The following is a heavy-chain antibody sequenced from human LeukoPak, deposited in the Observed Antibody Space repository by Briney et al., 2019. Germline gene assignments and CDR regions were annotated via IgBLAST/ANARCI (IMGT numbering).Heavy chain of an antibody. J-gene: IGHJ4*02. V-gene: IGHV1-69*06. D-gene: IGHD3-22*01. CDR1: GGTLSNYA. Sequence: GASVKVSCKASGGTLSNYAISWVRQAPGQGLEWMGGIIPIFGTTNYAQKFQGRVTITADKSTTTAYMELSSLRSDDTAVYYCASSADYYDSSGYFLVSFFDYWGQGTLVTVSS. CDR2: IIPIFGTT. CDR3: ASSADYYDSSGYFLVSFFDY.